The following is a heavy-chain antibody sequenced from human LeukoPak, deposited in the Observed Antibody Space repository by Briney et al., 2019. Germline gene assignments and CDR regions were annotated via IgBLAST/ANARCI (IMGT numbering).Heavy chain of an antibody. V-gene: IGHV3-23*01. CDR2: ISGSSGIT. J-gene: IGHJ3*01. CDR1: GFTFSSYA. CDR3: AKGVRGVIRDAFDV. Sequence: GGSLRLSCAASGFTFSSYAMSWVRQPPGKGLEWVSGISGSSGITSYADSVKGRFTISRDNSKNMVYLQMTGLRAEDTAVYYCAKGVRGVIRDAFDVWGQGTMVTVSS. D-gene: IGHD3-10*01.